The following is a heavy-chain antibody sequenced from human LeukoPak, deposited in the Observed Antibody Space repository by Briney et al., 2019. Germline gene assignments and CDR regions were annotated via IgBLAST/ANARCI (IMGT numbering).Heavy chain of an antibody. CDR2: ISGSGGST. CDR3: AKAPEWLSYYFDY. V-gene: IGHV3-23*01. Sequence: GASLRLSCVASGFTFSSYAMSWVRQAPGKGLEWVSAISGSGGSTYYADSVKGRFTISRDNSKNTLYLQMNSLRAEDTAVYYCAKAPEWLSYYFDYWGQGTLVTVSS. J-gene: IGHJ4*02. D-gene: IGHD3-3*01. CDR1: GFTFSSYA.